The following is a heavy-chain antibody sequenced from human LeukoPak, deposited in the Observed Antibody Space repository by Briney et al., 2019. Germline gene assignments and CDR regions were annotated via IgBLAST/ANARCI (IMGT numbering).Heavy chain of an antibody. CDR1: GYTFTSNY. D-gene: IGHD3-9*01. CDR2: IYPRDGST. J-gene: IGHJ6*02. V-gene: IGHV1-46*01. CDR3: ARGYRILTGLGPYGMDV. Sequence: ASVKVSCKASGYTFTSNYIHWVRQAPGQGLEWMGMIYPRDGSTSYAQKFQGRVTVTRDTSTSTVHMELSGLRSEDTAVYYCARGYRILTGLGPYGMDVWGQGTTVTVSS.